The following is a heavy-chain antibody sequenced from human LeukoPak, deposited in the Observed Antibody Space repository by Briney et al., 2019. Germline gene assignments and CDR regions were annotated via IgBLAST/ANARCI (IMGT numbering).Heavy chain of an antibody. CDR3: ARGGNDSGTSYYYYYYMDV. V-gene: IGHV1-18*04. D-gene: IGHD3-10*01. CDR2: ISAYNGNT. CDR1: EYTFTDYY. J-gene: IGHJ6*03. Sequence: ASVKVSCKASEYTFTDYYIHWVRQAPGQGLEWMGWISAYNGNTNYAQKLQGRVTMTADTSTSTAYMELRSLRSDDTAVYYCARGGNDSGTSYYYYYYMDVWGKGTTVTVSS.